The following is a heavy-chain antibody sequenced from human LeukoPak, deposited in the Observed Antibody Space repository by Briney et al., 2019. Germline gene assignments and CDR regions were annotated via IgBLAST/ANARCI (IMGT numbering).Heavy chain of an antibody. CDR2: INNDGTTT. D-gene: IGHD3-10*01. Sequence: PGGSLRLSCAASGFTFSGAWLHWVRQAPGKGLVWVSRINNDGTTTKYADSVKGRFTISRDNAKNTLYLQMNSLRAEDTAVYYCARVSGPGINKYFHLWGQGTLVTVSS. CDR1: GFTFSGAW. V-gene: IGHV3-74*01. J-gene: IGHJ1*01. CDR3: ARVSGPGINKYFHL.